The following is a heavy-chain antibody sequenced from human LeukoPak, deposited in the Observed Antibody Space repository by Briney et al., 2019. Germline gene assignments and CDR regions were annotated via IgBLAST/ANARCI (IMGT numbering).Heavy chain of an antibody. CDR2: INYSGST. CDR3: AREGRGGHNFDY. D-gene: IGHD2-15*01. J-gene: IGHJ4*02. CDR1: GESFSGYY. V-gene: IGHV4-34*01. Sequence: SETLSLTCAVSGESFSGYYWNWIRQPPGRGLEWIGEINYSGSTQYHPSLKSRVSMSVDKSKKQVSLKLSSVTVADTAVYYCAREGRGGHNFDYWGQGTLAIVSS.